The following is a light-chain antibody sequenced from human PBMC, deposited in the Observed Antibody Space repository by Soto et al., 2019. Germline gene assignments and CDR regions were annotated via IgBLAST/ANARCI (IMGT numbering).Light chain of an antibody. CDR3: QQRSNWLT. CDR2: DAS. Sequence: EIVLTQSPATLSLSPGERATLSCRASQSVSSYLAWYQQKPGQAPRLLIYDASNRATGIPARFSGSGSGTDFTLTISILEPEVFAVYYCQQRSNWLTFGGGTKVEIK. CDR1: QSVSSY. V-gene: IGKV3-11*01. J-gene: IGKJ4*01.